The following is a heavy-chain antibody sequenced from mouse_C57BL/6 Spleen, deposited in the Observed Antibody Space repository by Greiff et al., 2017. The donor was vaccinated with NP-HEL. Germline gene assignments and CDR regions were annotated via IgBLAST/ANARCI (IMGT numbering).Heavy chain of an antibody. CDR3: SRRVVAEYYFDY. D-gene: IGHD1-1*01. V-gene: IGHV5-17*01. CDR2: ISSGSSTI. CDR1: GFTFSDYG. Sequence: EVMLVESGGGLVKPGGSLKLSCAASGFTFSDYGMHWVRQAPEKGLEWVAYISSGSSTIYYADTVKGRFPISRDNAKNTLFLQMTSLRSEDTAMYYWSRRVVAEYYFDYWGQGTTLTVSS. J-gene: IGHJ2*01.